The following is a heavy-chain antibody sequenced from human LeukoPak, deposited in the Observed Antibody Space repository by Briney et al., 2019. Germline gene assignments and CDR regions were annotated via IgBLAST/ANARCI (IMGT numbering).Heavy chain of an antibody. D-gene: IGHD3-10*02. CDR1: GFTFSSYS. V-gene: IGHV3-48*04. CDR3: AELGITMIGGV. Sequence: GGSLRLSCAASGFTFSSYSMNWVRQAPGKGLEWVSYISSSGSTIYYADSVKGRFTISRDNAKNSLNLQMNSLRAEDTAVYYCAELGITMIGGVWGKGTTVTISS. J-gene: IGHJ6*04. CDR2: ISSSGSTI.